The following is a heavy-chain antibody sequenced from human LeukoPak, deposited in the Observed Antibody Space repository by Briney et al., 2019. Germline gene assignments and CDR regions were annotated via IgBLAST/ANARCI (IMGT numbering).Heavy chain of an antibody. Sequence: SETLSLTCTVSGGSISSSSYYWGWIRQPPGKGLEWIGSIYYSGSTYYNPSLKSRVTISVDTSKNQFSLKLSSVTAADTTVYYCARSSTGPRGYYFDYWGQGTLVTVSS. CDR3: ARSSTGPRGYYFDY. V-gene: IGHV4-39*01. J-gene: IGHJ4*02. CDR2: IYYSGST. D-gene: IGHD1-1*01. CDR1: GGSISSSSYY.